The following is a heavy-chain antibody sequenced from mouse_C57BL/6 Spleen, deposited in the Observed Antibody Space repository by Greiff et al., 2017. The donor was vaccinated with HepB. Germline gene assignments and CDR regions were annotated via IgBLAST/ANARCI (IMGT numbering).Heavy chain of an antibody. Sequence: QVQLQQPGAELVKPGASVKLSCKASGYTFTSYWMHWVKQRPGRGLEWIGRIEPNSGGTKYNEKFKSKATLTVDKPSSTAYMQLSSLTSEDSAVYYCARCTPTFDYAMDYWGQGTSVTVSS. V-gene: IGHV1-72*01. CDR2: IEPNSGGT. D-gene: IGHD5-5*01. CDR3: ARCTPTFDYAMDY. J-gene: IGHJ4*01. CDR1: GYTFTSYW.